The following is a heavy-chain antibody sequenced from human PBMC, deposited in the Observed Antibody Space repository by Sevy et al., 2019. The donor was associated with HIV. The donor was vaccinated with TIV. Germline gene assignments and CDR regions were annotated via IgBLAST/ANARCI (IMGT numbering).Heavy chain of an antibody. J-gene: IGHJ6*02. CDR3: ARGNSPSVTTDPLYYYYGLDV. Sequence: AGSLRLSCAASGFIFRNYAVHWVHQAPGKELEWLAIITFDGTNKYYADSVKGRFTVSRDNAKNTLYLQMNSLRTEDTALYSCARGNSPSVTTDPLYYYYGLDVWGQGTTVTVSS. CDR2: ITFDGTNK. V-gene: IGHV3-30-3*01. CDR1: GFIFRNYA. D-gene: IGHD4-17*01.